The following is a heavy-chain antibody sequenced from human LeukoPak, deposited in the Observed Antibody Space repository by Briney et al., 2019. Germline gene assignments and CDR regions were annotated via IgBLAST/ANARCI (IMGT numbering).Heavy chain of an antibody. CDR3: ARHLVGATDY. CDR2: IYYSGST. D-gene: IGHD1-26*01. Sequence: SETLSLTCAVSGGPFSGYFWSWIRQPPGKGLEWIGSIYYSGSTYYNPSLKSRVTISVDTSKNQFSLKLSSVTAADTAVYYCARHLVGATDYWGQGTLVTVSS. J-gene: IGHJ4*02. V-gene: IGHV4-39*01. CDR1: GGPFSGYF.